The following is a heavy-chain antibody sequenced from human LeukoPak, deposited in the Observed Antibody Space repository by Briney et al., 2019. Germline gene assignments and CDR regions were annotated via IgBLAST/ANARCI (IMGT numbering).Heavy chain of an antibody. CDR3: ARGTCSGGSCYFDY. D-gene: IGHD2-15*01. Sequence: GRSLRLSCAASGFTFSSYGMHWVRQAPGKGLEGVAVISYDGSNKYYADSVKGRFTISRDNSKKTLYLQMNSLRAEDTAVYYCARGTCSGGSCYFDYWGQGTLVTVSS. CDR2: ISYDGSNK. CDR1: GFTFSSYG. J-gene: IGHJ4*02. V-gene: IGHV3-30*03.